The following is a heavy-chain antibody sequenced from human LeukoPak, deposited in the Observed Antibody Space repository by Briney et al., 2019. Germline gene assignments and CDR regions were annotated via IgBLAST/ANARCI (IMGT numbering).Heavy chain of an antibody. V-gene: IGHV1-46*01. CDR1: GYTFTNYY. D-gene: IGHD4-17*01. Sequence: ASVKVSCKASGYTFTNYYIHWVRQAPGQGLKWMGMIIPSDGFTNYAQKFQGRVTITADKSTSTAYMELSSLRSEDTAVYYCARGSTTVTSYNWFDPWGQGTLVTVSS. CDR3: ARGSTTVTSYNWFDP. CDR2: IIPSDGFT. J-gene: IGHJ5*02.